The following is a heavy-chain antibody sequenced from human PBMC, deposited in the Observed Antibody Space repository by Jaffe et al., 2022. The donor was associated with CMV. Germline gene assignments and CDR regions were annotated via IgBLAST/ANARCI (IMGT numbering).Heavy chain of an antibody. J-gene: IGHJ6*03. CDR1: GFTFSNAW. Sequence: EVQLVESGGGLIRPGGSLRVSCAASGFTFSNAWMNWVRQAPGKGLEWVGRIKTRGDGGTRDYAAPVKGRFTISRDDSKNVLYLQMESLRTEDTAVYYCVKERYDNVWGTYRPSYYHYMDAWGKGTTVTVSS. V-gene: IGHV3-15*01. CDR3: VKERYDNVWGTYRPSYYHYMDA. D-gene: IGHD3-16*02. CDR2: IKTRGDGGTR.